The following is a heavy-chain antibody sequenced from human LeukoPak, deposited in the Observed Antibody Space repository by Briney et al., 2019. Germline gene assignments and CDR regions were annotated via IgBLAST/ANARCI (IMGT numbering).Heavy chain of an antibody. J-gene: IGHJ4*02. CDR3: AKYESITMIGVIITPFDY. V-gene: IGHV3-23*01. CDR2: ISGSGGNT. Sequence: GGSLRLSCAASGFTFSSYAMSWVRQPPGKGLEWVSAISGSGGNTYYADSVKGRFTISRDNSKNTLDLQMNSLRADDTAVYYCAKYESITMIGVIITPFDYWGQGTLVTVSS. D-gene: IGHD3-22*01. CDR1: GFTFSSYA.